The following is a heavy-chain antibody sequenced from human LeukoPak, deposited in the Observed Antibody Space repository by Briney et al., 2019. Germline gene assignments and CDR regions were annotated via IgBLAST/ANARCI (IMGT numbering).Heavy chain of an antibody. Sequence: PGGSLRLSCAASGFTFSSYGMHWVRQAPGKGLGWVAVIWYDGSNKYYADSVKGRFTISRDNSKNTLYLQMNSLRAEDTAVYYCARPDGRGTQGVLDYWGQGTLVTVSS. CDR1: GFTFSSYG. J-gene: IGHJ4*02. D-gene: IGHD1-14*01. CDR3: ARPDGRGTQGVLDY. V-gene: IGHV3-33*01. CDR2: IWYDGSNK.